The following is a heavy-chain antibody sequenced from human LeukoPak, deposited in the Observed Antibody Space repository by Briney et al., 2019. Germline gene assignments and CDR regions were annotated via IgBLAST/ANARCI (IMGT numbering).Heavy chain of an antibody. J-gene: IGHJ4*02. V-gene: IGHV3-30*18. CDR2: ISYDGSNK. D-gene: IGHD2/OR15-2a*01. CDR1: GFTFSSYG. Sequence: GGSLRLSCAASGFTFSSYGMHWVRQAPGKGLEWVAVISYDGSNKYYADSVKGRFTISRDNSKNTLYLQINSLRAEDTAVYYCAKLAGTESCDYWGQGTLVTVSS. CDR3: AKLAGTESCDY.